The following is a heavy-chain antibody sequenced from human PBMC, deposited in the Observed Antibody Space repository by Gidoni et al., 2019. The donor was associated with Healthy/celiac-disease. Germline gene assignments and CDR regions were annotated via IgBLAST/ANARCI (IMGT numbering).Heavy chain of an antibody. D-gene: IGHD3-3*01. CDR2: LSYAGRNN. V-gene: IGHV3-30-3*01. J-gene: IGHJ4*02. CDR3: ARDGLVEDYDFPGYSFAY. Sequence: QVQRGGSGGGEVKPGRCLRSAGADSGCTCRSYGVHCVRQAPGKGLEGVAFLSYAGRNNYSADSVKGLFTISRDNSKHTLYLHMYSLRAEDTAVYYCARDGLVEDYDFPGYSFAYCGQGTLVTVSS. CDR1: GCTCRSYG.